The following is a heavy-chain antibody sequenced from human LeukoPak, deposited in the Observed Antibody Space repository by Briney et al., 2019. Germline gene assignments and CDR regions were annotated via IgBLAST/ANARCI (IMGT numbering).Heavy chain of an antibody. Sequence: PGGSLRLSCAASGFTFSSYAMHWVRQAPGKGLEWVAVISYDGSNKYYADSVKGRFTISRDNSKNTLYLQMNSLRAEDTAVYYCARSLTTPDAFDIWGQGTMVTVSS. CDR2: ISYDGSNK. CDR3: ARSLTTPDAFDI. J-gene: IGHJ3*02. V-gene: IGHV3-30-3*01. D-gene: IGHD4/OR15-4a*01. CDR1: GFTFSSYA.